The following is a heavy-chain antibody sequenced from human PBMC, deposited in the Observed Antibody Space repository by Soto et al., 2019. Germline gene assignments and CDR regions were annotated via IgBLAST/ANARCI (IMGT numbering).Heavy chain of an antibody. Sequence: QVQLVQSGAEIRKPGASVRVSCKASGYTFTNYDVNWVRQVPGQGLEWMGWLNPGSGDTGYAQKFQGRVPMTRNTSIGTAYLELSSLRSGDTAIYYCARMAAFGTLNWFDPCGQGTLVTVSS. D-gene: IGHD6-13*01. CDR2: LNPGSGDT. CDR1: GYTFTNYD. J-gene: IGHJ5*02. CDR3: ARMAAFGTLNWFDP. V-gene: IGHV1-8*01.